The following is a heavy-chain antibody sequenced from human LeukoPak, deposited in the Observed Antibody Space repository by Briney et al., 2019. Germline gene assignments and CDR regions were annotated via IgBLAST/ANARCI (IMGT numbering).Heavy chain of an antibody. Sequence: PGGSLRLSCAASGFTFSSYWMSWVRQAPGKGLEWVANIKQDGSEKCYVDSVKGRFTISRDNAKNSLYLQMNSLRAEDTAVYYCARVITIFGEYGMDVWGQGTTVTVSS. CDR1: GFTFSSYW. CDR2: IKQDGSEK. D-gene: IGHD3-3*01. V-gene: IGHV3-7*03. J-gene: IGHJ6*02. CDR3: ARVITIFGEYGMDV.